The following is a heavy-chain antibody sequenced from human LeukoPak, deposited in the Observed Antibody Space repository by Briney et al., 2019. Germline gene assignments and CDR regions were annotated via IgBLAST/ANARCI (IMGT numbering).Heavy chain of an antibody. J-gene: IGHJ4*02. CDR3: ARARGAGPGGHFDY. Sequence: GGSLRLSCEASRFTFGDYWMTWVRQAPGKGLEGVANIKQDGSEIHYVDSVKGRFTISRDSAKNSLYLQMNSLRDEDTAVYYCARARGAGPGGHFDYWGQGTLVTVSS. CDR1: RFTFGDYW. D-gene: IGHD6-19*01. V-gene: IGHV3-7*05. CDR2: IKQDGSEI.